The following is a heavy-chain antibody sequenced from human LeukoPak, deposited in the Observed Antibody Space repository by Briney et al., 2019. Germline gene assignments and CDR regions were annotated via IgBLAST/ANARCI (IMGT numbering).Heavy chain of an antibody. CDR1: GFTFSSYW. J-gene: IGHJ4*02. V-gene: IGHV3-7*01. CDR2: IKQDGSEK. D-gene: IGHD2-2*01. CDR3: ARVVVVPAAMLDY. Sequence: GGSLRLSCAASGFTFSSYWMSWVRQAPGKGLEWVANIKQDGSEKYYVDSVKGRFTISRHNAKNSLYLQMNSLRAEDTAVYYCARVVVVPAAMLDYWGQGTLVTVSS.